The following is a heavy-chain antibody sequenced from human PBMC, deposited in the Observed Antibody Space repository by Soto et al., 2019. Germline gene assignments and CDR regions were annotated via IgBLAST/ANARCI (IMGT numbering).Heavy chain of an antibody. CDR1: GGTFSRYT. V-gene: IGHV1-69*02. CDR3: ARGSTIVRGAPSWFDP. CDR2: IIPIAAIA. D-gene: IGHD3-10*01. Sequence: QVQLVQSGAEVKKPGSSVKVSCKASGGTFSRYTINWVRQAPGQGLAWMGRIIPIAAIANYTQKFQGRVTITVDKSSTTAYMELSSLISDDTAVYYCARGSTIVRGAPSWFDPWGQGTLVTVSS. J-gene: IGHJ5*02.